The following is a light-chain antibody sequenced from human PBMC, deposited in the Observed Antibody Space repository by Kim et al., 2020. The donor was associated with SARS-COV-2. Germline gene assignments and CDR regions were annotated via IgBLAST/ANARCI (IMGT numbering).Light chain of an antibody. Sequence: VSPSDTATLSCRASQNIYTNLVWYQHKPGQAPRVLIYGASIRDTGIPARFSGSGSGTEFTLTISSLQSEDFALYYCQQYSTFPLTFGGGTKVDIK. J-gene: IGKJ4*01. CDR1: QNIYTN. CDR3: QQYSTFPLT. V-gene: IGKV3-15*01. CDR2: GAS.